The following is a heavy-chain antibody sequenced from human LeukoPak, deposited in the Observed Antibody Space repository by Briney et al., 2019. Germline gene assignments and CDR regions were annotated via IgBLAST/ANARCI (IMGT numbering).Heavy chain of an antibody. CDR2: ISGSGGRI. J-gene: IGHJ4*02. CDR3: AKASRVSVEYYFDY. CDR1: GFIFDNYA. V-gene: IGHV3-23*01. D-gene: IGHD5/OR15-5a*01. Sequence: GGSLRLSCVASGFIFDNYAMTWVRQAPGKGLEWVSGISGSGGRIYYADSLKGRFTISRDNSNNTLYLQMNSLRAEDTAVYYCAKASRVSVEYYFDYWGQGTLVTVSS.